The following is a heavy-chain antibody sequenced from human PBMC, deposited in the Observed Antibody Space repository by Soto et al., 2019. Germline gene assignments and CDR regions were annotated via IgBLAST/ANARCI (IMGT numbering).Heavy chain of an antibody. CDR2: IYYSGST. CDR3: ARTYYDFWSGYHPRYFDY. D-gene: IGHD3-3*01. CDR1: GGSVSSGSYY. V-gene: IGHV4-61*01. Sequence: QVQLQESGPGLVKPSETLSLTCTVSGGSVSSGSYYWSWIRQPPGKGLEWIGYIYYSGSTNYNPSLKSRVTISVDTSKTQFSLKLSSVTAADTAVYYCARTYYDFWSGYHPRYFDYWGQGTLVTVSS. J-gene: IGHJ4*02.